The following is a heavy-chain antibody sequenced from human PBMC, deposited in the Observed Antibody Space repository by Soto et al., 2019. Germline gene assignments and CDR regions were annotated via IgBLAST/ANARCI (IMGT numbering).Heavy chain of an antibody. Sequence: QVQLVQSGAEVKKPGSSVRVSCKASGGTLNSYTISWVRQAPGQGLEWMGGIIPVFGTTDYAQKFQGRVTITSVQSTVTAYLDLFSLRSEDTARYYCTISNSYGRGDLWGQGTLVTVSS. CDR2: IIPVFGTT. CDR3: TISNSYGRGDL. D-gene: IGHD7-27*01. V-gene: IGHV1-69*01. CDR1: GGTLNSYT. J-gene: IGHJ4*02.